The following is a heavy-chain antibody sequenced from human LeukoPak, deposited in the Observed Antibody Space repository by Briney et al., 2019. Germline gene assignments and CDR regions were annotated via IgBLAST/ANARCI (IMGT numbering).Heavy chain of an antibody. CDR3: ARDHYCSSTSCYGGPGYYYGMDV. J-gene: IGHJ6*02. V-gene: IGHV3-33*01. CDR1: GFTFSSYG. CDR2: IWYDGSNK. D-gene: IGHD2-2*01. Sequence: PGRSLRLSCAASGFTFSSYGMHWVRQAPGKGLKWVAVIWYDGSNKYYADSVKGRFTISRDNSKNTLYLQMNSLRAEDTAVYYCARDHYCSSTSCYGGPGYYYGMDVWGQGTTVTVSS.